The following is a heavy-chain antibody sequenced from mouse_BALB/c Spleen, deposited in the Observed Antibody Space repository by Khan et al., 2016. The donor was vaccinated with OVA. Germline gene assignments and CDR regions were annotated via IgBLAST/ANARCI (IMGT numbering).Heavy chain of an antibody. J-gene: IGHJ2*01. CDR1: GYTFTSYW. Sequence: QVQLQQSGAELAKPGASVKMSCKASGYTFTSYWMNWVKQRPGQGLAWIGYITPSTGYTEYNQKFKDKATLTADKSSSTAYMQLSSLTSEDSAVYYCERRGLRGDFEYWGQGTTLTVSS. CDR3: ERRGLRGDFEY. V-gene: IGHV1-7*01. D-gene: IGHD1-1*01. CDR2: ITPSTGYT.